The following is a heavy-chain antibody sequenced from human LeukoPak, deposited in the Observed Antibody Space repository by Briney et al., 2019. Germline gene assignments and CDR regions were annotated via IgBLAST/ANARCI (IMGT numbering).Heavy chain of an antibody. J-gene: IGHJ4*02. V-gene: IGHV3-21*01. D-gene: IGHD3-22*01. CDR3: AREKEHYYDSSGYYPDY. CDR2: ISSSSSYI. Sequence: GGSLRLSCAASGFTFSSYSMNWVRQAPGKGLEWVSSISSSSSYIYYADSVKGRFTISRDNAGNSLYLQMNSLRAEDTAVYYCAREKEHYYDSSGYYPDYWGQGTLVTVSS. CDR1: GFTFSSYS.